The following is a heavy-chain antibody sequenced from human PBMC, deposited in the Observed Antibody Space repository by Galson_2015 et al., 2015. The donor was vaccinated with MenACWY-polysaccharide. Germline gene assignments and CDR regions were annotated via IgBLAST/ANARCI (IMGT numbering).Heavy chain of an antibody. CDR3: ARDRCSSTSCPPEYFHR. Sequence: SLRLSCAASGFTFSTYWMSWVRQAPGKGLEWVANIHLDGSEKYYVDSVRGRFTISRDNAKNSLYLQMNSLRADDTAVYYCARDRCSSTSCPPEYFHRRGQGTLVIVSS. J-gene: IGHJ1*01. V-gene: IGHV3-7*03. D-gene: IGHD2-2*01. CDR1: GFTFSTYW. CDR2: IHLDGSEK.